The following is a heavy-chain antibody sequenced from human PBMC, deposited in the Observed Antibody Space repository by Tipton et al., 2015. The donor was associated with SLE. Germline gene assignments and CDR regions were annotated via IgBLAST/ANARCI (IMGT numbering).Heavy chain of an antibody. CDR2: INHSGST. J-gene: IGHJ3*02. Sequence: TLSLTCAVYGGSFSGYYWSWICQPPGKGLEWIGEINHSGSTNYNPSLKSRVTISVDTSKNQFSLKLSSVTAADTAVYYCARGGDDAFDTWGQGTMVAVSA. CDR1: GGSFSGYY. D-gene: IGHD7-27*01. CDR3: ARGGDDAFDT. V-gene: IGHV4-34*01.